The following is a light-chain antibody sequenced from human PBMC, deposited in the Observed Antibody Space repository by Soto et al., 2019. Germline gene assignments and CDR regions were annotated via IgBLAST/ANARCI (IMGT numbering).Light chain of an antibody. V-gene: IGKV3-20*01. CDR2: GAS. J-gene: IGKJ2*01. CDR1: QSVSSSY. CDR3: QQYGSSPRT. Sequence: DIVLTQSPGTLSLSPGERATLSCMASQSVSSSYLAWYQQKPGQAPRLLIYGASSRATGIPDRFSGSGSGTDFTLTISRLEPEDFAVFYCQQYGSSPRTFGQGTNLEIK.